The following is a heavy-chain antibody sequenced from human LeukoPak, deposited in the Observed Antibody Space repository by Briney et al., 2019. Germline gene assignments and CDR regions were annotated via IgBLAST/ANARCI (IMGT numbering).Heavy chain of an antibody. V-gene: IGHV1-69*01. CDR1: GRTFSSYA. CDR2: IIPIFGTA. Sequence: GASVKVSCKASGRTFSSYAISWVRRARGQGLEWMGGIIPIFGTANYAQKFQGRVTITADESTSTAYMELSSLRSEDTAVYYCARASFRDAFDIWGQGTMVTVSS. J-gene: IGHJ3*02. CDR3: ARASFRDAFDI. D-gene: IGHD2-15*01.